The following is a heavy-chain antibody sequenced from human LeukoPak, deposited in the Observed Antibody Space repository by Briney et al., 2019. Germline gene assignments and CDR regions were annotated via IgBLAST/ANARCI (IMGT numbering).Heavy chain of an antibody. CDR1: GFTFSSYA. CDR3: AKVTYCSSTSCYFDY. V-gene: IGHV3-23*01. D-gene: IGHD2-2*01. J-gene: IGHJ4*02. CDR2: ISGSGGST. Sequence: GGSLRLSCAASGFTFSSYAMSWVRQAPGKGLEWVSAISGSGGSTYYADSVKGRFTISRDNSKNTRYLQMNSLRAEDTAVYYCAKVTYCSSTSCYFDYWGQGTLVTVSS.